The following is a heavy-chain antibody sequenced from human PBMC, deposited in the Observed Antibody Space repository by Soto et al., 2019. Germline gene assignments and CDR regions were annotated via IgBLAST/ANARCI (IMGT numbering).Heavy chain of an antibody. D-gene: IGHD3-16*01. CDR3: ARHVLTAYIVYYFGF. Sequence: SETLSLTCTVSGGSISSPHDYWGWIRQSPGRGLEWIGSIYYSGSTYYNPSLKSRITISVDTSKNQFSLNLTSVAAADTAVYYCARHVLTAYIVYYFGFWGQGTLVTVSS. CDR2: IYYSGST. V-gene: IGHV4-39*01. CDR1: GGSISSPHDY. J-gene: IGHJ4*02.